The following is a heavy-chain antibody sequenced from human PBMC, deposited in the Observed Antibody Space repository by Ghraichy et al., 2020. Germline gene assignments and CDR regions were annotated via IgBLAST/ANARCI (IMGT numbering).Heavy chain of an antibody. CDR1: GFTFSSYG. CDR2: ISYDGSNK. V-gene: IGHV3-30*03. CDR3: AISAKWD. D-gene: IGHD1-26*01. Sequence: GGSLRLSCAASGFTFSSYGMHWVRQAPGKGLEWVAVISYDGSNKYYADSVKDRFTISRDNSKNTLYLQMNSLRAEDTAVYYCAISAKWDWGQGTLVTVSS. J-gene: IGHJ4*02.